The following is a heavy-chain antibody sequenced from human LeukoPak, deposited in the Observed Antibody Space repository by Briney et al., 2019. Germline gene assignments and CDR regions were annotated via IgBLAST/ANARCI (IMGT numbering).Heavy chain of an antibody. CDR1: GGSMNTYY. Sequence: SETLSLTCIVSGGSMNTYYWSWIRQFPGRGLQWIGYIHDSGTINFNPSLKSRVTISVDTSKNQLSLRLTSMTAADTAVYYCARVDYTTSSPYLLPDSWGQGTLVTVSS. CDR2: IHDSGTI. J-gene: IGHJ4*02. V-gene: IGHV4-59*01. D-gene: IGHD6-6*01. CDR3: ARVDYTTSSPYLLPDS.